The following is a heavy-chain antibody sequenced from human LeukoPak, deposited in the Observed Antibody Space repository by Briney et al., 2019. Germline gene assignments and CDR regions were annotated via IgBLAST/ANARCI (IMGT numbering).Heavy chain of an antibody. CDR3: ARVVIYCSSTSCFYMDV. D-gene: IGHD2-2*01. CDR2: IYYSGST. Sequence: PSETLSLTCTVSGGSISDNYWSWIRQPPGKGLEWIGYIYYSGSTNYNPPLKSRVTISVDTSKNQFSLKLSSVTAADTAVHYCARVVIYCSSTSCFYMDVWGKGTTVTVSS. CDR1: GGSISDNY. V-gene: IGHV4-59*01. J-gene: IGHJ6*03.